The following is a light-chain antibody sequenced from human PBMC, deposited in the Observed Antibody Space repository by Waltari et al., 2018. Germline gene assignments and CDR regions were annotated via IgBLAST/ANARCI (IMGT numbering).Light chain of an antibody. CDR1: NIGRHR. CDR3: QVWHSSSSDQYV. V-gene: IGLV3-21*02. Sequence: SYALTQPPSVSVAPGQTAKLPCGGHNIGRHRLHWYQQKPGQAPVLVVYDDADRPSGIPERFSGSNSGNTATLTISRVEAGDEADYYCQVWHSSSSDQYVFGIGSKVTVL. CDR2: DDA. J-gene: IGLJ1*01.